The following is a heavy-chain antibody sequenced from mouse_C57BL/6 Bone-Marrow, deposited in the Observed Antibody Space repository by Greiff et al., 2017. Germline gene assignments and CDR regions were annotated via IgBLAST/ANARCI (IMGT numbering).Heavy chain of an antibody. V-gene: IGHV5-4*03. CDR3: ARGYYDDY. CDR1: GFTFSSYA. CDR2: ISDGGSYT. Sequence: EVKLVESGGGLVKPGGSLKLSCAASGFTFSSYAMSWVRQTPEKRLEWVATISDGGSYTYYPDNVKGRFTISRDNAKNNLYLQMSHLKSEDTAMYYCARGYYDDYGGQGTTLTVSS. J-gene: IGHJ2*01. D-gene: IGHD2-4*01.